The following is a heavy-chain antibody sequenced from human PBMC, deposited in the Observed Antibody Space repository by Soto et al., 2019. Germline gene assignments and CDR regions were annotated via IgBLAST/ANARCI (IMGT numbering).Heavy chain of an antibody. V-gene: IGHV4-59*08. Sequence: QVQLQESGPGLVKPSETLSLTCSVPGGSIRSHNWSWIRQPPGKGLEWIGCMYYSAMTVYNPSLKSRVTISADTSNNQVSLKLSSVTAADTAVYYCARHLFDSWKGHPYYYYMDVWGQGTAVTVSS. CDR3: ARHLFDSWKGHPYYYYMDV. D-gene: IGHD3-3*01. CDR2: MYYSAMT. CDR1: GGSIRSHN. J-gene: IGHJ6*03.